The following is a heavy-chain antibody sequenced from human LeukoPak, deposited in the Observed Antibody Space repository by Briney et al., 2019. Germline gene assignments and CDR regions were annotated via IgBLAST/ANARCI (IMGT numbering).Heavy chain of an antibody. CDR3: ARGVAAAG. V-gene: IGHV4-34*01. CDR1: GGSFSGYY. D-gene: IGHD6-13*01. J-gene: IGHJ4*02. Sequence: SETLSLTCAVYGGSFSGYYWSWIRQPPGKGLEWIGEINHSGSTNYNPSLKSRVTISVDTSKNQFSLKLSSVIAADTAVYYCARGVAAAGWGQGTLVTVSS. CDR2: INHSGST.